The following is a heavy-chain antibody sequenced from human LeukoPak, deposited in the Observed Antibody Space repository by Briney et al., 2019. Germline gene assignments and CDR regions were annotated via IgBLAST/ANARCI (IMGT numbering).Heavy chain of an antibody. D-gene: IGHD6-19*01. CDR1: GGTFSSYA. CDR2: IIPIFGTA. Sequence: GASVKVSCKASGGTFSSYAISWVRQAPGQGLEWMGGIIPIFGTANYAQKFQGRVTITADESTSTAYMELSSLRSEDTAVYYCAVGEWLAVGVYYYYGMDVWGKGTTVTVSS. J-gene: IGHJ6*04. V-gene: IGHV1-69*13. CDR3: AVGEWLAVGVYYYYGMDV.